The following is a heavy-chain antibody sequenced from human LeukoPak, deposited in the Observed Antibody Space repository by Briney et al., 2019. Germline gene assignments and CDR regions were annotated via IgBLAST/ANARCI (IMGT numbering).Heavy chain of an antibody. CDR2: IKQDGSEK. CDR3: AKDLLSVLTGYSPFDY. D-gene: IGHD3-9*01. Sequence: SGGSLRLSCAASGFTFSSYWMSWVRQAPGKGLEWVANIKQDGSEKYYVDSVKGRFTISRDNAKNSLYLQMNSLRAEDTAVYYCAKDLLSVLTGYSPFDYWGQGTLVTVSS. CDR1: GFTFSSYW. V-gene: IGHV3-7*01. J-gene: IGHJ4*02.